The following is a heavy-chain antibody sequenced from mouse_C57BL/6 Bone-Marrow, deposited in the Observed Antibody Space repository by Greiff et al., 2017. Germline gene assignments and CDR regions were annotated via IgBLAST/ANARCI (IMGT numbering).Heavy chain of an antibody. J-gene: IGHJ1*03. Sequence: QVQLQQSGPELVKPGASVKLSCKASGYTFTSYDINWVKQRPGQGLEWIGWIYPRDGSTKYNEKFKGKATLTVDTSSSTAYMELHSLTSEDSAVYFCARDDGRSYWYFDVWGTGTTVTVSS. D-gene: IGHD1-1*01. CDR2: IYPRDGST. CDR1: GYTFTSYD. V-gene: IGHV1-85*01. CDR3: ARDDGRSYWYFDV.